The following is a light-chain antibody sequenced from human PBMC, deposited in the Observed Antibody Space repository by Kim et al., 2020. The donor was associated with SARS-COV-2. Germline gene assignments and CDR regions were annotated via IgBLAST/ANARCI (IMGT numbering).Light chain of an antibody. V-gene: IGKV1-5*03. J-gene: IGKJ2*01. CDR3: QQYDAYPYN. CDR1: QSIKSW. CDR2: KAS. Sequence: SASVGDRVTITCRASQSIKSWLAWYQQKPGKAPNLLIQKASNLESGVPSRFSGSGSGTEFSLTISSLQPDDFATYYCQQYDAYPYNFAQGTKLEI.